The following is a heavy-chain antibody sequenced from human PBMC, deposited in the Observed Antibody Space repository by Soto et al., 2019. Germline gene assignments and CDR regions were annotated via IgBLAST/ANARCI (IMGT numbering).Heavy chain of an antibody. CDR2: IQSKAGGGAT. CDR1: GFTFSNAW. Sequence: EVQLVDSGGDLVKPGGSLRLSCAASGFTFSNAWMNWVRQAPGKGLEWVGRIQSKAGGGATEFAAPVKGRFAISRDDSKNTLYLQMNSLKTEDTAVYYCTTVSSGEFDYWGQGTLVTVSS. CDR3: TTVSSGEFDY. V-gene: IGHV3-15*07. D-gene: IGHD3-22*01. J-gene: IGHJ4*02.